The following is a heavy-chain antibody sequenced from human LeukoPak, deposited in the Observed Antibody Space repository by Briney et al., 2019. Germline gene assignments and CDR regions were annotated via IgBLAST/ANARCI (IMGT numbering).Heavy chain of an antibody. Sequence: SETLSLTCTVSGGSISSYYWSWIRQPPGKGLEWIGYIYYSGSTNYNPSLKSRVTISVDTSKNQFSLKLSSVTAADTAVYYCARGGVSRSGGSIIPHNWFDPWGQGTLVTVSS. CDR1: GGSISSYY. D-gene: IGHD2-15*01. J-gene: IGHJ5*02. V-gene: IGHV4-59*01. CDR2: IYYSGST. CDR3: ARGGVSRSGGSIIPHNWFDP.